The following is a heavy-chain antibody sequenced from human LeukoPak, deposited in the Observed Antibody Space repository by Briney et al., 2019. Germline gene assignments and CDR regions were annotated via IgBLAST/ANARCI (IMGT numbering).Heavy chain of an antibody. Sequence: PSETLSLTCTVSGGSISSYYWSWLRQPAGKCLEWVGRIYTSGSTHYNPSLKSRVTVAVDTSKNQFSLKLSSVTAADTAVYYCARTFHDYGDYGGYYYYMDVWGKGTTVTVSS. J-gene: IGHJ6*03. D-gene: IGHD4-17*01. CDR2: IYTSGST. CDR1: GGSISSYY. CDR3: ARTFHDYGDYGGYYYYMDV. V-gene: IGHV4-4*07.